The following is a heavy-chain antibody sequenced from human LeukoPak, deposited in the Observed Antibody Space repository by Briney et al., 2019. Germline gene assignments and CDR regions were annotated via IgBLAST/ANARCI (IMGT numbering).Heavy chain of an antibody. CDR2: IYYSGST. CDR1: GGSISGYY. CDR3: AGGYSYGSTYYYMDV. Sequence: SETLSLTCTVSGGSISGYYWSWIRQPPGKGLEWIGYIYYSGSTNYNPSLKSRVTISVDTSKNQFSLKLSSVTAADTAVYYCAGGYSYGSTYYYMDVWGKGTMVTVSS. D-gene: IGHD5-18*01. V-gene: IGHV4-59*01. J-gene: IGHJ6*03.